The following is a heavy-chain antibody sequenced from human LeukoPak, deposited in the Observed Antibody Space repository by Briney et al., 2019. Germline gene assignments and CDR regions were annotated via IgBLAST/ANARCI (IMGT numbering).Heavy chain of an antibody. J-gene: IGHJ4*02. CDR1: GFTFSSYW. CDR2: IKQDGTEE. CDR3: ARDPCHGALDY. D-gene: IGHD2-2*01. Sequence: GGSLRLSCAASGFTFSSYWMSWVRQAPGKGLEWVANIKQDGTEEYYVDSVRGRFSISKDNAKNSLYLQMNSLRAEDTAVYYCARDPCHGALDYWGQGALVTVSS. V-gene: IGHV3-7*03.